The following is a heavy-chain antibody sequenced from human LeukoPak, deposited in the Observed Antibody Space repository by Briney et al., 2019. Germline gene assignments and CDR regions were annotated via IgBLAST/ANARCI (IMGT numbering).Heavy chain of an antibody. D-gene: IGHD3-10*01. Sequence: GGSLRLSCAASVFTFSYAWMSWVRQAPGKGLEWVCRIKRKTDGGTTDYAAPVKGRFTIARDDSKKTMHLQINRLKTEYPAVYYCTTGFQYFDYWGQGTLVTVSS. CDR3: TTGFQYFDY. V-gene: IGHV3-15*01. CDR2: IKRKTDGGTT. J-gene: IGHJ4*02. CDR1: VFTFSYAW.